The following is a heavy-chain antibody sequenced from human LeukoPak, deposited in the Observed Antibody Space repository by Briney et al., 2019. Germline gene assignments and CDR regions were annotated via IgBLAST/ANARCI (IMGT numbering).Heavy chain of an antibody. CDR1: GGSISNYY. J-gene: IGHJ4*02. CDR2: IYTSGST. Sequence: PSETLSLTCTVSGGSISNYYWSWIRQPAGKGLEWIGRIYTSGSTNYNPSLKSRVTMSVDTSKSQFSLKLSSVTAADTAVYYCARQGYCSSTSCYSYIDYWGQGTLVTVSS. D-gene: IGHD2-2*01. V-gene: IGHV4-4*07. CDR3: ARQGYCSSTSCYSYIDY.